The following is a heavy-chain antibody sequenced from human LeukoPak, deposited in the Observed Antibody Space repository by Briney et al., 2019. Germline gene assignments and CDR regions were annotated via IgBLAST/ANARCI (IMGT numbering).Heavy chain of an antibody. CDR2: INHSGST. V-gene: IGHV4-34*01. J-gene: IGHJ2*01. CDR3: TTLRWVPLIMLPFYGYFDL. Sequence: SETLSLTCAVYGGSFSGYSWSWIRQPPGKGLEWIGEINHSGSTNYNPSLKSRVTISVDTSKNQFSLKLSSVTAADTAVYYRTTLRWVPLIMLPFYGYFDLWGRGTLVTVSS. D-gene: IGHD4-23*01. CDR1: GGSFSGYS.